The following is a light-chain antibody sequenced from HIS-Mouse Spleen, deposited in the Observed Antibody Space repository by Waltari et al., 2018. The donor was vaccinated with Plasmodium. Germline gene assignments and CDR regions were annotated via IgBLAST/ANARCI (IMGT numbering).Light chain of an antibody. J-gene: IGLJ3*02. Sequence: ALTQPASVSGSPGQSITISCTGTSSDVGGYNYVSWYQQHPGKAPKLMIYEVSNRPSGVSNRFSGSKSGNTASLTICGLQAEDEADYYCSSYTSSSTPVFGGGTKLTVL. CDR3: SSYTSSSTPV. CDR1: SSDVGGYNY. V-gene: IGLV2-14*01. CDR2: EVS.